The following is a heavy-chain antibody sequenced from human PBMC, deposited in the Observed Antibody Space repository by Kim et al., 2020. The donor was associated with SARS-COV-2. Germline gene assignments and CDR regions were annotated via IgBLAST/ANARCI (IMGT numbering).Heavy chain of an antibody. V-gene: IGHV1-8*01. D-gene: IGHD3-3*01. CDR1: GYTFTSYD. CDR2: MNPNSGNT. CDR3: ARESPNPQTYYDFWSGYTDKRGGYYMDV. Sequence: ASVKVSCKASGYTFTSYDINWVRQATGQGLEWMGWMNPNSGNTGYAQKFQGRVTMTRNTSISTAYMELSSLRSEDTAVYYCARESPNPQTYYDFWSGYTDKRGGYYMDVWGKGTTVTVSS. J-gene: IGHJ6*03.